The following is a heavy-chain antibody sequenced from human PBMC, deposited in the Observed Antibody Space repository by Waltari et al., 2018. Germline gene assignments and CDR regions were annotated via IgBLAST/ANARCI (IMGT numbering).Heavy chain of an antibody. CDR1: GYTFSDYA. CDR3: ARANLFRSRGLTFDI. Sequence: QVQLVQSGAEVKKPGASVKVSCKASGYTFSDYAIQWVRQAPGQRPEWMGWINTGNGNREYSHEFQGRVTISRDTSSSTVYMELSSLRSEDMAVYYCARANLFRSRGLTFDIWGQGTMVTVSS. CDR2: INTGNGNR. D-gene: IGHD3-3*01. V-gene: IGHV1-3*03. J-gene: IGHJ3*02.